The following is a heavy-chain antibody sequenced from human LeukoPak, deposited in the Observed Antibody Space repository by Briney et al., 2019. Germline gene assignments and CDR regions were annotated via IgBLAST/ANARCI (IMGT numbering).Heavy chain of an antibody. CDR1: GFTFSNYA. D-gene: IGHD3-10*01. Sequence: GGSLRVSCAASGFTFSNYAMNWVRQAPGKGLEWVSSISSGSTYIKYADSVKGRFTISRDNAKNSLYLQMNSLRAEDTAVYYCARDRFGELSYYGMDVWGQGTTVTVSS. V-gene: IGHV3-21*01. CDR3: ARDRFGELSYYGMDV. CDR2: ISSGSTYI. J-gene: IGHJ6*02.